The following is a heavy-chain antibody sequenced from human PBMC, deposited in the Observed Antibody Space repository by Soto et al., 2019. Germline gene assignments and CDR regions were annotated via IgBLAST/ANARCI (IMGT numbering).Heavy chain of an antibody. J-gene: IGHJ4*02. CDR1: GGSFSDYI. Sequence: QVQLQQSGAGLLKPSETLSLTCDVYGGSFSDYIWTWIRQTQGKGLQWIGQINHTGSANYNPSLKSRFTISVHTSSSQFSLELSSVTAADTAVYYCARGLISGSHYSGGWYYFDSWGQGTQFTFSS. V-gene: IGHV4-34*01. CDR2: INHTGSA. D-gene: IGHD1-26*01. CDR3: ARGLISGSHYSGGWYYFDS.